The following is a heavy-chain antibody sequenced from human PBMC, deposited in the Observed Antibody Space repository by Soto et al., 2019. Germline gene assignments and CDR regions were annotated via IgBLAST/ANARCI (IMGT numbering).Heavy chain of an antibody. Sequence: QVQLVQSGAEVKKPGSSVKVSCKASGGTFSSYAISWVRQAPGQGLEWMGGIIPIFGTSNYAQKFQGRVTITADASTSTAYMELSSLRAEDTAVYYSVVPEKNWFDPWGQGTLVTVSS. V-gene: IGHV1-69*01. CDR1: GGTFSSYA. CDR2: IIPIFGTS. CDR3: VVPEKNWFDP. J-gene: IGHJ5*02.